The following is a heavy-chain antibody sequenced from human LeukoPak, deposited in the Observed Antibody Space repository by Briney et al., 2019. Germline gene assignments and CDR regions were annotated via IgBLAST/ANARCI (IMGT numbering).Heavy chain of an antibody. J-gene: IGHJ4*02. V-gene: IGHV3-15*01. CDR1: GFTFSNAW. D-gene: IGHD3-22*01. Sequence: PGGSLRLSCAASGFTFSNAWMSWVRQAPGKGLEWVGRIKSKTDGGTTDYAAPVEGRFTISRDDSKNTLYLQMNSLKTEDTAVYYCTTDLRYYYDSSGYYVPCYYWGQGTLVTVSS. CDR3: TTDLRYYYDSSGYYVPCYY. CDR2: IKSKTDGGTT.